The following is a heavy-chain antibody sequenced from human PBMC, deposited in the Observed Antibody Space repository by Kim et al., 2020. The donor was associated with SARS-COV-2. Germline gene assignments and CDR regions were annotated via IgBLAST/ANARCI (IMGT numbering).Heavy chain of an antibody. J-gene: IGHJ4*01. CDR3: AKVWAGYNLGRPTFGYFD. CDR2: INHSGST. D-gene: IGHD5-12*01. CDR1: GGSFSGYY. Sequence: SETLSLTCAVYGGSFSGYYWSWIRQPPGKGLEWIGEINHSGSTNYNPSLKSRVTISVDTSKNQFSLKLSSVTAADTAVYYCAKVWAGYNLGRPTFGYFD. V-gene: IGHV4-34*01.